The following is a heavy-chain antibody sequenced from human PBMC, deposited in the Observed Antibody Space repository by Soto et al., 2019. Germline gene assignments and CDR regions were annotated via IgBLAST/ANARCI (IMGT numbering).Heavy chain of an antibody. V-gene: IGHV1-69*13. D-gene: IGHD2-2*01. Sequence: GASVKVSCKASGGPLKNSAISWERQAPGQGLEWMGGIIPVFGPALYTQKFQGRVTILADESTNTAFLDVSSLRSEDTAVYYCAKDGGDIIVLPAIYGMDLWGPGTTVTVSS. CDR2: IIPVFGPA. J-gene: IGHJ6*02. CDR1: GGPLKNSA. CDR3: AKDGGDIIVLPAIYGMDL.